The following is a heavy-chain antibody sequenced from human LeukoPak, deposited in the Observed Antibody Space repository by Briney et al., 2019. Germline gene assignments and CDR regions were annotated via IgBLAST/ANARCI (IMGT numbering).Heavy chain of an antibody. Sequence: PSETLSLTCTVSGGSVSSGSYYWSWIRQPPGKGLEWIGYIYYSGSTNYNPSLKSRVTISVDTSKNQFSLKLSSVTAADTGVYYCAREPGRGYFDYWGQGTLVTVSS. J-gene: IGHJ4*02. CDR3: AREPGRGYFDY. CDR1: GGSVSSGSYY. D-gene: IGHD3-10*01. CDR2: IYYSGST. V-gene: IGHV4-61*01.